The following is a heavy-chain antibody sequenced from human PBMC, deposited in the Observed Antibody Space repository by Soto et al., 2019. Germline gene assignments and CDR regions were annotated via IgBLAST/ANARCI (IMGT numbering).Heavy chain of an antibody. CDR3: ARGCWVNSGTSCYRE. Sequence: GESLKISCAASGFTLSNYGMSWVRQAPGKGLEWVSSISSSGGSTYFADSVKGRFTISRDNSKNTLYLQMNSLRAEDTALYFCARGCWVNSGTSCYREWGQGTLVTVSS. V-gene: IGHV3-23*01. J-gene: IGHJ4*02. CDR2: ISSSGGST. D-gene: IGHD2-2*02. CDR1: GFTLSNYG.